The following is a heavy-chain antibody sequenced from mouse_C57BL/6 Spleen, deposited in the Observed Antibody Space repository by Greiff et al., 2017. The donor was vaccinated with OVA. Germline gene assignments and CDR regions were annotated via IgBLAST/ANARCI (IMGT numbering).Heavy chain of an antibody. J-gene: IGHJ2*01. CDR2: IYPGNSDT. D-gene: IGHD1-1*01. V-gene: IGHV1-5*01. CDR1: GYTFTSYW. CDR3: AREGLLRFAY. Sequence: EVQLVESGTVLAKPGASVKMSCKTSGYTFTSYWMHWVKQRPGQGLEWIGAIYPGNSDTSYNQKFKGKAKLTAVKSASTAYMELSSLTTEDSAVYYCAREGLLRFAYWGQGTTLTVSS.